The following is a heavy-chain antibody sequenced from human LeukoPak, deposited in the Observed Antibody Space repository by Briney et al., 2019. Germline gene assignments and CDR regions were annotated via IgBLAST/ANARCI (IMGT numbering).Heavy chain of an antibody. CDR3: ARGLEDHDYYYYMDV. Sequence: SETLSLTCTVSGGSISSYYWSWIRQPAGKGLEWIGRIYTSGSTNYNPSLKSRVTMSVDTSKNQFSLKLSFVTAADTAVYYCARGLEDHDYYYYMDVWGKGTTVTVSS. J-gene: IGHJ6*03. CDR2: IYTSGST. V-gene: IGHV4-4*07. CDR1: GGSISSYY.